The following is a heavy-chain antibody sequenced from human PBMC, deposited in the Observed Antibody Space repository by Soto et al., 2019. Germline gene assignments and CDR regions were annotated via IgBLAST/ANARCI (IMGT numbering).Heavy chain of an antibody. J-gene: IGHJ4*02. CDR1: GFTFRSVG. D-gene: IGHD6-19*01. V-gene: IGHV3-30*18. Sequence: QVQLVESGGGVVQPGMSLSLSCAASGFTFRSVGMHWVRQAPGKGMEWVALISYNGHYKYYADSVKGRFTISRDNSKSPLSLQMNSLRPEDSVVYYCAKVGVAGTARFYFDYWGQGTPVTVSS. CDR3: AKVGVAGTARFYFDY. CDR2: ISYNGHYK.